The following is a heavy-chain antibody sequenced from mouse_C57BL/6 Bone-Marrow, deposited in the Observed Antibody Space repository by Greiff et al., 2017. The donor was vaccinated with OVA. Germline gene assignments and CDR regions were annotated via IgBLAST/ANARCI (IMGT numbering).Heavy chain of an antibody. CDR2: IYPRSGNT. J-gene: IGHJ4*01. Sequence: QVQLQQSGAELARPGASVKLSCKASGYTFTSYGISWVKQRTGQGLEWIGEIYPRSGNTYYNEKFKGKATPTADKSSSTAYMELRSQTSEDSAVYFCTRVGAIYYYGSSYVARYWGQGTSVTVSS. CDR1: GYTFTSYG. D-gene: IGHD1-1*01. V-gene: IGHV1-81*01. CDR3: TRVGAIYYYGSSYVARY.